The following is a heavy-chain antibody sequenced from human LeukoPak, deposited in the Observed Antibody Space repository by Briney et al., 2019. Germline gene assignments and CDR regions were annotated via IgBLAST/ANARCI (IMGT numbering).Heavy chain of an antibody. J-gene: IGHJ4*02. Sequence: GGSLRLSCAASGFTVSSNYMSWVRQAPGKGLEWVSVIYSGGTTYYADSVKGRFTISRDNSKNTLYLQMNSLRVEDTAVYYCARDLPLWFGEAGGQGTLVTVSS. CDR2: IYSGGTT. CDR1: GFTVSSNY. V-gene: IGHV3-66*01. D-gene: IGHD3-10*01. CDR3: ARDLPLWFGEA.